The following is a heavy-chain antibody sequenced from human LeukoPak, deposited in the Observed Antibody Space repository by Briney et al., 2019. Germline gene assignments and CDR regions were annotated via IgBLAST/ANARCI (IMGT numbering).Heavy chain of an antibody. CDR2: IYHSGST. V-gene: IGHV4-4*02. CDR3: AKGGRYCSSTSCRPYAFDI. Sequence: SGTLSLTCAVSGGSICSSNWWSWVRQPPGKGLEWIGEIYHSGSTNYNPSLKSRVTISVDKSKNQFSLKLSSVTAADTAVYYCAKGGRYCSSTSCRPYAFDIWGQGTMATVSS. CDR1: GGSICSSNW. J-gene: IGHJ3*02. D-gene: IGHD2-2*01.